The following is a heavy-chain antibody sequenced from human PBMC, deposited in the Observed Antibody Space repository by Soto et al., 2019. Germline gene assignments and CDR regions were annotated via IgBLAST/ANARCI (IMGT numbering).Heavy chain of an antibody. Sequence: LSLTCTVTGDSISSRSYYWGWIRQPPGKGLEWIGSIYYSGSTYNNPSLRSRVSMSIDTSKDQFSLKLKSVTAADTALYFCARQRTSVVTQAYFDVWGQGSMVTVSS. V-gene: IGHV4-39*01. CDR2: IYYSGST. J-gene: IGHJ4*02. CDR1: GDSISSRSYY. D-gene: IGHD2-21*02. CDR3: ARQRTSVVTQAYFDV.